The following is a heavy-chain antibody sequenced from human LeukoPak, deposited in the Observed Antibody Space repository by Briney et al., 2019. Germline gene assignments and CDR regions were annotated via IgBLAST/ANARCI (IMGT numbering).Heavy chain of an antibody. CDR3: ARQGPGYCSSTSCYGVDY. J-gene: IGHJ4*02. CDR1: GYTFTSYF. V-gene: IGHV7-4-1*02. D-gene: IGHD2-2*01. CDR2: INTNTGNP. Sequence: ASVKVSCKASGYTFTSYFMNWVRQAPGQGLEWMGWINTNTGNPTYAQGFTGRFVFSLDTSVSTAYLQISSLKAEDTAVYYCARQGPGYCSSTSCYGVDYWGQGTLVTVSS.